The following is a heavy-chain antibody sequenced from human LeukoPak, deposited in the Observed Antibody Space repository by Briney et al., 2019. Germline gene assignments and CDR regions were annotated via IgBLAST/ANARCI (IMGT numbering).Heavy chain of an antibody. CDR3: ARSAATPGNAFDI. CDR2: IIPIFGTA. CDR1: GGTFSSYA. J-gene: IGHJ3*02. V-gene: IGHV1-69*05. Sequence: SVKVSCKASGGTFSSYAISWVRQAPGQGLEWMGGIIPIFGTANYAQKFQGRVTITTDESTSTAYMELSSLRSEDTAVYYCARSAATPGNAFDIWGQGTMVTVSS. D-gene: IGHD2-2*02.